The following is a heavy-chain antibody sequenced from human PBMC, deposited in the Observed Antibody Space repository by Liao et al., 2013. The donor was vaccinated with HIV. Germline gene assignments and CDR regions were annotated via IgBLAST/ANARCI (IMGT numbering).Heavy chain of an antibody. CDR1: GGSISSSSYY. D-gene: IGHD4-17*01. J-gene: IGHJ4*02. CDR3: AREGDDYGDYGRDFGY. Sequence: QLQLQESGPGLVKPSETLSLTCIVSGGSISSSSYYWGWIRQPPGKGLEWIGSFYYSGSTYYNPSLKSRVTISVDTSKNQFSLKLSSVTAADTAVYYCAREGDDYGDYGRDFGYWGQGTLVTVSS. CDR2: FYYSGST. V-gene: IGHV4-39*07.